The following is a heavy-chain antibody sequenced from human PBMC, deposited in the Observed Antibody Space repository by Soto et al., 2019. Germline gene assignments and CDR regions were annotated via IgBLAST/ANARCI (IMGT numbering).Heavy chain of an antibody. CDR1: GFTFSNAW. V-gene: IGHV3-15*01. Sequence: PGGSLRLYYAASGFTFSNAWMSWVRQAPGKGLEWVGRIKSKTDGGTTDYAAPVKGRFTISRDDSKNTLYLQMNSLKTEDTAVYYCTTDLIVVVPAAIRNDYWGQGTLVTVSS. J-gene: IGHJ4*02. CDR3: TTDLIVVVPAAIRNDY. CDR2: IKSKTDGGTT. D-gene: IGHD2-2*01.